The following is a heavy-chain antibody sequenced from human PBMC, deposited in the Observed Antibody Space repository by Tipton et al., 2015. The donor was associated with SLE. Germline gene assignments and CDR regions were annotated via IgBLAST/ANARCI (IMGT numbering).Heavy chain of an antibody. CDR1: GDSITSYY. J-gene: IGHJ2*01. V-gene: IGHV4-4*07. D-gene: IGHD2-8*01. Sequence: TLSLTCTVSGDSITSYYWNWIRQPAGKGLEWIGRIYTSGSTNYNPSLKSRVTISVDTSKNQFSLKLSSVTAADTAVYYCARDRGVYWYFDLWGRGTLVTVSS. CDR3: ARDRGVYWYFDL. CDR2: IYTSGST.